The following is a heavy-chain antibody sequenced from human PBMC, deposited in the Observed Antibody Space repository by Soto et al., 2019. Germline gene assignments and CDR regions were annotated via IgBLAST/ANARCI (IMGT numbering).Heavy chain of an antibody. V-gene: IGHV1-18*01. CDR3: SCVPSGFDFAY. CDR1: GYTFTSYG. D-gene: IGHD5-12*01. CDR2: ISANNGNI. J-gene: IGHJ4*02. Sequence: QVQLVQSGAEVKKPGASVKVSCKASGYTFTSYGINWVRQAPGQGLEWMGWISANNGNIHYAQKLQGRVTMTTDTTTNSAYMQLMSMRSDDTAVYYWSCVPSGFDFAYWGQGTMVTVCS.